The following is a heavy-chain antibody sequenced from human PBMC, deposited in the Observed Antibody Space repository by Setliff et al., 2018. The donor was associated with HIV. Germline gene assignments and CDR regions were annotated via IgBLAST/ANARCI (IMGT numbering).Heavy chain of an antibody. D-gene: IGHD1-26*01. CDR2: INHGGST. V-gene: IGHV4-34*01. CDR1: GGSFSNYY. CDR3: ARDRVGSRHDAFEI. Sequence: PSETLSLTCAVYGGSFSNYYWSWIRQSPGEGLEWIGEINHGGSTNYNPSLKSRVTMSVDTSKNQFSLKVSSVTAADTAVYCCARDRVGSRHDAFEIWGQGTMVTVSS. J-gene: IGHJ3*02.